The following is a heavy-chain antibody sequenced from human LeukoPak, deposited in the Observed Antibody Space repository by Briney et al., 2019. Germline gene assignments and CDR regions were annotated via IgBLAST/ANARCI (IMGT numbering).Heavy chain of an antibody. J-gene: IGHJ4*02. CDR3: AGLLRGYSGYTQGYYFDY. CDR1: GGSFSGYY. CDR2: INHSGST. D-gene: IGHD5-12*01. Sequence: SETLSLTCAVYGGSFSGYYWSWIRQPPGKGLEWIGEINHSGSTNYNPSLKSRVTISVDTSKNQFSLKLSSVTAAGTAVYYCAGLLRGYSGYTQGYYFDYWGQGTLVTVSS. V-gene: IGHV4-34*01.